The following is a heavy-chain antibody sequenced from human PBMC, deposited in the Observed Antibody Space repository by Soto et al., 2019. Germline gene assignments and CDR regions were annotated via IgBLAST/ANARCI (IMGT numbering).Heavy chain of an antibody. CDR1: GFTFSGSA. J-gene: IGHJ6*03. Sequence: GGSLRLSCAASGFTFSGSAMHWVRQASGKGLEWVGRIRSKANSYATAYAASVKGRFTISRDDSKNTAYLQMNSLKTEDTAVYYCTRETFVVVPSTYYYYMDVWGKGTTVTVSS. V-gene: IGHV3-73*01. D-gene: IGHD2-2*01. CDR3: TRETFVVVPSTYYYYMDV. CDR2: IRSKANSYAT.